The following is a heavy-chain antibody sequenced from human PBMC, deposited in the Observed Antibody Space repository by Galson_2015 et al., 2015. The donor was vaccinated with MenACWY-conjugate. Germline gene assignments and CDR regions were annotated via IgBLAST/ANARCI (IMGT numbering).Heavy chain of an antibody. CDR1: GGTFSSYA. Sequence: SVKVSCKASGGTFSSYAISWVRQAPGQGLEWMGRIIPILGIANYAQKFQGRVTITADKSTSTAYMELSSLRSEDTAVYYCARVAGSSSRNWYFDLWGRGTLVTVSS. V-gene: IGHV1-69*04. D-gene: IGHD6-6*01. J-gene: IGHJ2*01. CDR3: ARVAGSSSRNWYFDL. CDR2: IIPILGIA.